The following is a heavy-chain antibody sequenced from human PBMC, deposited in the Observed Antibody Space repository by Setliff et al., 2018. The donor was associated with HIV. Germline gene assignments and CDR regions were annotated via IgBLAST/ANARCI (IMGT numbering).Heavy chain of an antibody. V-gene: IGHV1-18*01. J-gene: IGHJ5*02. Sequence: ASVKVSCKASGYTFTNFDINWVRQAPGQGLEWMAWITPYNGHTLFAQNFQDRVTVTTDTSTTTAYMDLRSLRPDGTAEYYFSRGVLITFGYQHWFDPLGQGTLGTVSS. CDR2: ITPYNGHT. CDR1: GYTFTNFD. CDR3: SRGVLITFGYQHWFDP. D-gene: IGHD3-16*01.